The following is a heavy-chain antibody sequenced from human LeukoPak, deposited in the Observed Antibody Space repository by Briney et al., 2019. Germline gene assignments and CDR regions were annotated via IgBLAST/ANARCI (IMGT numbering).Heavy chain of an antibody. CDR1: GASTSHFY. J-gene: IGHJ3*02. Sequence: KSSETLSLTCTVSGASTSHFYWNWIRQPPGKGLEWIGYMHNSGSSKHSPSLKSRVTISIDTSKNQFSLQLTSVTAADTAMYFCARSAEWLRNAFDIWGQGTMVSVSS. CDR3: ARSAEWLRNAFDI. D-gene: IGHD5-12*01. V-gene: IGHV4-59*01. CDR2: MHNSGSS.